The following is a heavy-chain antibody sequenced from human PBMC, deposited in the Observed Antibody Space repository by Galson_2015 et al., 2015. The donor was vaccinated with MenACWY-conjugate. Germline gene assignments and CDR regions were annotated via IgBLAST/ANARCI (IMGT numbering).Heavy chain of an antibody. J-gene: IGHJ3*02. CDR2: VSYDGSSK. CDR1: GFRFSSYT. V-gene: IGHV3-30*10. Sequence: SLRLSCAASGFRFSSYTLYWVRQAPGKGLEWVAVVSYDGSSKYYTDSVQGRFTISRDNSKNTVSLQMDSLRPEDSAVYYCVRAEGWLRSAFVIWGQGTMVAVS. CDR3: VRAEGWLRSAFVI. D-gene: IGHD5-24*01.